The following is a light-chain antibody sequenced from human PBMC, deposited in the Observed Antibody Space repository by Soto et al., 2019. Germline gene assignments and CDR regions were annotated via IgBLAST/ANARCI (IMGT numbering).Light chain of an antibody. Sequence: EIVLTQSPGTLSLSPGERATLSCRASQSVSSSYLAWYQQKPGQAPRLLIYGASSRATGIPDRFSGSGSGTDFTLTISRLEPEDFAVFYCQYYDRSPYTFGQGTKLEIK. CDR3: QYYDRSPYT. J-gene: IGKJ2*01. V-gene: IGKV3-20*01. CDR1: QSVSSSY. CDR2: GAS.